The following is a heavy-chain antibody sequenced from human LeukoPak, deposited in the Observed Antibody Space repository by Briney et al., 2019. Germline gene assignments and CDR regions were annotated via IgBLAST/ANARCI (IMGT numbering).Heavy chain of an antibody. J-gene: IGHJ4*02. V-gene: IGHV4-59*01. D-gene: IGHD6-19*01. Sequence: SETLSLTCSVSGSSISIYYWGWIRQSPGKGLEWIGYISDSGDTNYNPSLKSRVTISLDTSKKQFSLKLTFVTAADPAVYYCARDGGQWLDWGYFDYWGQGTLVTVSS. CDR2: ISDSGDT. CDR3: ARDGGQWLDWGYFDY. CDR1: GSSISIYY.